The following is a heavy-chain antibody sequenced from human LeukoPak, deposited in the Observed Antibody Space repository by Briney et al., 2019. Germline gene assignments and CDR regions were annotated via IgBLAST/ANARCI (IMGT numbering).Heavy chain of an antibody. CDR3: AKSGGSGLIDY. V-gene: IGHV4-59*04. D-gene: IGHD1-26*01. J-gene: IGHJ4*02. CDR2: IYSSVNT. Sequence: GSLRLSCAASGFTFSSYSMNWVRQPPGKGLEWIGNIYSSVNTYYNASLKSRVTIYIDTSKNQFSLNLSSVTAADTAVYYCAKSGGSGLIDYWGQGTLVTVSS. CDR1: GFTFSSYSMN.